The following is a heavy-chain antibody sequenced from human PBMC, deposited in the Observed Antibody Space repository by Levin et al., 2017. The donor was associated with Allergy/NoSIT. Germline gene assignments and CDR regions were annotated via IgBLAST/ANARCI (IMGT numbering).Heavy chain of an antibody. D-gene: IGHD3-3*01. CDR2: ISGSGGST. J-gene: IGHJ3*02. CDR3: AKHSLLEWLPHLAFDI. Sequence: GGSLRLSCAASGFTFSSYAMSWVRQAPGKGLEWVSAISGSGGSTYYADSVKGRFTISRDNSKNTLYLQMNSLRAEDTAVYYCAKHSLLEWLPHLAFDIWGQGTMVTVSS. V-gene: IGHV3-23*01. CDR1: GFTFSSYA.